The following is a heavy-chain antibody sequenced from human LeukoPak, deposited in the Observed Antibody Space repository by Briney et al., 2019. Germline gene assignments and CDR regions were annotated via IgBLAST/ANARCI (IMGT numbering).Heavy chain of an antibody. Sequence: SETLSLTCTVSGGSVSSGAYYWSWIRQPPGKGLEWIGEINHSGSANYNPSLKSRVTISVDMSKNQFSLKLSSVTAADTAVYYCARARGDYYDSSGYYSAFDYWGQGTLVTVSS. CDR1: GGSVSSGAYY. CDR2: INHSGSA. J-gene: IGHJ4*02. V-gene: IGHV4-61*08. CDR3: ARARGDYYDSSGYYSAFDY. D-gene: IGHD3-22*01.